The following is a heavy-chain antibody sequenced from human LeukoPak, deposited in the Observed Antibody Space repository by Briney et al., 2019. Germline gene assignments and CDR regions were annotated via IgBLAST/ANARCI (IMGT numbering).Heavy chain of an antibody. V-gene: IGHV4-39*01. CDR1: GGSISSSSYY. CDR2: IYYSGST. Sequence: SETLSLTCTVSGGSISSSSYYWGWIRQPPGKGLEWIGSIYYSGSTYYNPSLKSRVTISVDTSKSQFPLKLSSVTAADTAVYCCASTLREYDILTGYYYYYGMDVWGQGTTVTVSS. J-gene: IGHJ6*02. CDR3: ASTLREYDILTGYYYYYGMDV. D-gene: IGHD3-9*01.